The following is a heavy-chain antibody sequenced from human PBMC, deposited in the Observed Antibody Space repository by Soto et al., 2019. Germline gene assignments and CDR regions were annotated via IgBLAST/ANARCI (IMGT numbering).Heavy chain of an antibody. CDR1: GFTFSNAW. V-gene: IGHV3-15*07. J-gene: IGHJ6*02. Sequence: GGSLRLSCAASGFTFSNAWMNWVRQAPGKGLEWVGRIKSKTDGGTTDYAAPVKGRFTISRDDSKNTVYLQMNSLKTEDTAVYYCTTASNKFGVVIQIGDYYYGMDVWGQGTTVTVSS. CDR3: TTASNKFGVVIQIGDYYYGMDV. CDR2: IKSKTDGGTT. D-gene: IGHD3-3*01.